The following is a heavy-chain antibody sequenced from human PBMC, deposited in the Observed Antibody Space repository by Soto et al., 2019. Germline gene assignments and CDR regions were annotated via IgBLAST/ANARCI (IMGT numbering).Heavy chain of an antibody. V-gene: IGHV3-21*01. CDR3: ARDSAWGLWFDP. D-gene: IGHD2-21*01. J-gene: IGHJ5*02. CDR2: IXXGXAXX. CDR1: DFTYRNSW. Sequence: GGSLRHSCATSDFTYRNSWINWVRQAPGKGLXWVXSIXXGXAXXXYXXSVRGRFTISRDDANNSLSLQLNSLRAEDTAVYYCARDSAWGLWFDPWGQGTLVTVSS.